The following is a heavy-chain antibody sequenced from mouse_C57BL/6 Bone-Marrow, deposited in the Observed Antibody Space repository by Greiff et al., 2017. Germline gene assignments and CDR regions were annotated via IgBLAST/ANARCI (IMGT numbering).Heavy chain of an antibody. CDR2: IDPSDSYT. J-gene: IGHJ2*01. Sequence: QVQLQQPGAELVMPGASVKLSCKASGYTFTSYWMHWVKQRPGQGLEWIGEIDPSDSYTNYNQKFKGKSTLTVDKSSSTAYMQLSSLTYEDSAVYYCAREGYDYVDYWGQGTTLTVSS. D-gene: IGHD2-3*01. CDR3: AREGYDYVDY. CDR1: GYTFTSYW. V-gene: IGHV1-69*01.